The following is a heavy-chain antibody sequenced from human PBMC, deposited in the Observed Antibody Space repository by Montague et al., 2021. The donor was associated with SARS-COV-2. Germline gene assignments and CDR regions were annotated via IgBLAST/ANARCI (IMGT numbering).Heavy chain of an antibody. CDR1: GFKFDDYA. CDR3: AKDRRYYFGSSGYPDAFNI. J-gene: IGHJ3*02. V-gene: IGHV3-9*01. CDR2: ISWNSGGL. Sequence: SLRLSCAASGFKFDDYAMHWVRQAPGKGLEWVSGISWNSGGLGYADSVKGRFTIFRNNSNNSLYLEMNSLRPDDTALYFCAKDRRYYFGSSGYPDAFNIWGQGTLVTVSS. D-gene: IGHD3-22*01.